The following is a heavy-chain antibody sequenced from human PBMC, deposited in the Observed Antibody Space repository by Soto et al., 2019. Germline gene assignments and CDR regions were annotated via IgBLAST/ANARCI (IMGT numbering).Heavy chain of an antibody. CDR1: GGSFSGYY. CDR2: INHSGST. D-gene: IGHD5-12*01. CDR3: AREVATPFDY. J-gene: IGHJ4*02. Sequence: PSETLSLTCAVYGGSFSGYYWSWIRQPPGKGLEWIGEINHSGSTNYNPSLKSRVTISVETSKNQFYLKLSSVTAADTAVYYCAREVATPFDYWGQGTLVTVSS. V-gene: IGHV4-34*01.